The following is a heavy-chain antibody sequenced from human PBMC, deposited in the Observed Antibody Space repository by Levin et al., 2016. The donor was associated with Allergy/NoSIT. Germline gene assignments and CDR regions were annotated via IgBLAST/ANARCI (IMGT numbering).Heavy chain of an antibody. CDR3: ARDTHPRASAITGGYFDY. Sequence: LSLTCAASGFTFSSYAFHWVRQAPGKGLEWVAVVSNVGTEKYYADSVRGRFTISRDNFGNSLYLQMDSLRPDDTAVYYCARDTHPRASAITGGYFDYWGQGTLVTVSS. CDR2: VSNVGTEK. D-gene: IGHD3-16*01. J-gene: IGHJ4*02. CDR1: GFTFSSYA. V-gene: IGHV3-30*04.